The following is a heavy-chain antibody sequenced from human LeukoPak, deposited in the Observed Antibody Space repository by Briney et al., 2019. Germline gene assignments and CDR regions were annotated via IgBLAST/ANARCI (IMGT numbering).Heavy chain of an antibody. CDR1: GYTFTSYA. CDR2: ITPSGGT. D-gene: IGHD5-24*01. CDR3: ARDRYGDGFAHLDY. Sequence: ASVKVSCKASGYTFTSYAIHWGRQAPGQGLEWMGWITPSGGTNYPQKFQGRVAITWDTSITTAYMDLSRLTSDDTAVYYCARDRYGDGFAHLDYWGQGALVTVSS. J-gene: IGHJ4*02. V-gene: IGHV1-2*02.